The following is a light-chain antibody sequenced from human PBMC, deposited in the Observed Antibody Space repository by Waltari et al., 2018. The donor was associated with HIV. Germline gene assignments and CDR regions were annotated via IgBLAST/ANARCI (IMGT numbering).Light chain of an antibody. Sequence: QSALTQPPSVSGAPGQRVTISCTGNRSNIGAGYFVHWYQHLPGTAPTLLVCSDINRPSGVAYRFSGSKFGTSASLVITGLQAEDEADYYCQSYDSSLRASVFGGGTKLTVL. J-gene: IGLJ2*01. CDR3: QSYDSSLRASV. CDR2: SDI. CDR1: RSNIGAGYF. V-gene: IGLV1-40*01.